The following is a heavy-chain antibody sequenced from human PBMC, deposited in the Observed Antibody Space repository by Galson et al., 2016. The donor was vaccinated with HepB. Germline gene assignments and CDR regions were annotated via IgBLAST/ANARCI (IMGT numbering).Heavy chain of an antibody. V-gene: IGHV3-7*03. Sequence: SLRLSCAASGFTFNNYWMTWVRQVPGKGLEWVANIKEDGTEKHYVDSVKGRFTISRDNPKNTLYLQTNSLRAEDTAVYYCARDNGVWGQGTLVTVSS. CDR2: IKEDGTEK. CDR3: ARDNGV. CDR1: GFTFNNYW. D-gene: IGHD2-8*01. J-gene: IGHJ4*02.